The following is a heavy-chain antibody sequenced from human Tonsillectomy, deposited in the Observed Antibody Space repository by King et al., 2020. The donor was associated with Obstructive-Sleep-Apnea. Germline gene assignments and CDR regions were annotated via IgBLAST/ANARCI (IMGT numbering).Heavy chain of an antibody. V-gene: IGHV4-39*07. Sequence: QLQESGPGLVSPSETLSLTCTVSGGSISTVNHYWVWIRQPPGKGLQWIGRIYNNASTSYNPSLRRKVTITVDTSKNQFSLKLNSLTAADSAVYYCARTILVVTGYFDPWGQGILVTVSS. D-gene: IGHD2-21*02. CDR2: IYNNAST. CDR3: ARTILVVTGYFDP. CDR1: GGSISTVNHY. J-gene: IGHJ5*02.